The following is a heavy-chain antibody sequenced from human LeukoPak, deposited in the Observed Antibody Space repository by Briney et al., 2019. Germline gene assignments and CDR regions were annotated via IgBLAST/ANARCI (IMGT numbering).Heavy chain of an antibody. CDR2: ISPGGGTT. CDR3: TKVRSGSSNWALRVFDY. CDR1: GFTVSSNY. Sequence: PGGSLRLSCAASGFTVSSNYMSWVRQLRGGGLEWVSTISPGGGTTYYAESMKGRFTISRDNSKSTLYLEMNSLRVEDTAVYYCTKVRSGSSNWALRVFDYWGQGALVTVSS. J-gene: IGHJ4*02. D-gene: IGHD4-11*01. V-gene: IGHV3-23*01.